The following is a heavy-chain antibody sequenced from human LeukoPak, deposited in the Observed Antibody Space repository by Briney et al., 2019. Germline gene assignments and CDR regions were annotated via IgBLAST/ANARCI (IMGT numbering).Heavy chain of an antibody. CDR3: ASTSGIAVAAPEDYFDY. CDR1: GFTFSSYS. CDR2: ISSSSSYI. V-gene: IGHV3-21*01. Sequence: GGSLRLSCAASGFTFSSYSMNWVRQAPGKGLEWVSSISSSSSYIYYADSVKGRFTISRDNAKNSLYLQMNSLRAEDTAVYYCASTSGIAVAAPEDYFDYWGQGTLVTVSS. J-gene: IGHJ4*02. D-gene: IGHD6-19*01.